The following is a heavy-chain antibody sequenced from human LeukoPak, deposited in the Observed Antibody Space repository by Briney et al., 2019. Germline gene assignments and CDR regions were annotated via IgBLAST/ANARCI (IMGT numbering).Heavy chain of an antibody. V-gene: IGHV3-21*01. J-gene: IGHJ4*02. Sequence: PGGSLRLSCAASGLPFNTYSMTWVRQAPGKELERVSTISRTSNYIYTADSLKGRFTTSRDNAEKSLFLQMNNVRDDDTAVYYCVTKASISGVKRYWGQGTLVTVSS. CDR2: ISRTSNYI. CDR1: GLPFNTYS. CDR3: VTKASISGVKRY. D-gene: IGHD3-10*01.